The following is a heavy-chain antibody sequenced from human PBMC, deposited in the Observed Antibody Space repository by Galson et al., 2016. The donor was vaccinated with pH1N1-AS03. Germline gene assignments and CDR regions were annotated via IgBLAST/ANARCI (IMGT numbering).Heavy chain of an antibody. J-gene: IGHJ6*02. CDR3: SGEVPAGPREVPGLQNYGMDV. CDR2: IIPMLGTA. D-gene: IGHD3-10*01. CDR1: GGIFSNYA. V-gene: IGHV1-69*13. Sequence: SVKVSCKASGGIFSNYAISWVRQAPGQGLEWMGGIIPMLGTANYAQKFQGRVTITADGSTRTAYMELSSLTSEDTAVYYCSGEVPAGPREVPGLQNYGMDVWGQGTTVIVS.